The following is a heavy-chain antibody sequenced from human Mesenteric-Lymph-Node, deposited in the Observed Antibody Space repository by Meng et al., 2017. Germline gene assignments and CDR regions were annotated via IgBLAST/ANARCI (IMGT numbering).Heavy chain of an antibody. Sequence: QVQLVQSGAEVKKPGSSVKVSCKASGGKFTSFVFNWVRQDPGQGLEWMGGIIPILGKTNYAEKFRGRLTISADTSARTAYMELTSLNSDDTAVYYCARLDLGLAHWGQGTLVTVSS. J-gene: IGHJ4*02. D-gene: IGHD3-16*01. CDR3: ARLDLGLAH. V-gene: IGHV1-69*10. CDR1: GGKFTSFV. CDR2: IIPILGKT.